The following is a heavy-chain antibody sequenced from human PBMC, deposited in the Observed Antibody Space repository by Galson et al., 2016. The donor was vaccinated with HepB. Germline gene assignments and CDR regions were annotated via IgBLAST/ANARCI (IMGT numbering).Heavy chain of an antibody. Sequence: SLRLSCAASGFTFSNAWMSWVRQAPGKGLEWVARIKSKTHGGTSDYSAPVKARFTISRDDSKNTVDLQMNRLKTEDIAVYYCTTSVAPGIDYWGQGTPVTVSS. CDR2: IKSKTHGGTS. CDR3: TTSVAPGIDY. CDR1: GFTFSNAW. D-gene: IGHD6-13*01. V-gene: IGHV3-15*01. J-gene: IGHJ4*02.